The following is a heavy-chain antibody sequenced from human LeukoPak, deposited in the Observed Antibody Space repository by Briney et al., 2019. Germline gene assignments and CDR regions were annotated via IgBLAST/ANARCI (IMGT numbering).Heavy chain of an antibody. CDR2: ISYDGSNK. CDR3: ARDRTRGKYCSSTSCYFDY. J-gene: IGHJ4*02. V-gene: IGHV3-30-3*01. Sequence: SCKASGYTFTGYYMHWVRQAPGKGLEWVAVISYDGSNKYYADSVKGRFTISRDNSKNTLYLQMNSLRAEDTAVYYCARDRTRGKYCSSTSCYFDYWGQGTLVTVSS. D-gene: IGHD2-2*01. CDR1: GYTFTGYY.